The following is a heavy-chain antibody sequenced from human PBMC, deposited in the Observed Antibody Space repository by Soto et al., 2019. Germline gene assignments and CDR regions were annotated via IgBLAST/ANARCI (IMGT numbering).Heavy chain of an antibody. CDR2: IVVGSGNT. Sequence: ASVKVSCKASGFTFTSSAVQWVRQARGQRLEWIGWIVVGSGNTNYAQKFQERVTITREMSTSTAYMELSSLRSEDTAVYYCEAASGSGWEYYFDYWGQGTLVTVSS. J-gene: IGHJ4*02. D-gene: IGHD6-19*01. CDR1: GFTFTSSA. CDR3: EAASGSGWEYYFDY. V-gene: IGHV1-58*01.